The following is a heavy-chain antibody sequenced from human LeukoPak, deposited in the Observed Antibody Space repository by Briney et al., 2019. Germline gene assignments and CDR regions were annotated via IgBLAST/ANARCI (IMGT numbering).Heavy chain of an antibody. J-gene: IGHJ4*01. CDR2: IWSDATDQ. CDR3: AKDAQRAFDYSNSLER. D-gene: IGHD4-11*01. V-gene: IGHV3-33*06. CDR1: GFTFSHFG. Sequence: GTSLRLSCEASGFTFSHFGMHWVRQAPGKGLEWVAVIWSDATDQYYADSVKGRFTISRDNFKRRVSLEMNSLRAEDTAVYFCAKDAQRAFDYSNSLERCGQGSLVIVSS.